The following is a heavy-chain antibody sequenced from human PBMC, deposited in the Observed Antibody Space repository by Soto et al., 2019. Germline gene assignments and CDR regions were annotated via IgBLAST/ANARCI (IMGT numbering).Heavy chain of an antibody. D-gene: IGHD2-2*01. J-gene: IGHJ4*02. CDR2: ISAYNGNT. Sequence: ASVKVCCTASGYTFTSYGISWVRQATGQGLEWMGWISAYNGNTNYAQKLQGRVTMTTDTSTSTAYMELRSLRSDDTAVYYCARFCPHQSGYQLLIPLDHWGQGTLVTVSS. CDR1: GYTFTSYG. V-gene: IGHV1-18*01. CDR3: ARFCPHQSGYQLLIPLDH.